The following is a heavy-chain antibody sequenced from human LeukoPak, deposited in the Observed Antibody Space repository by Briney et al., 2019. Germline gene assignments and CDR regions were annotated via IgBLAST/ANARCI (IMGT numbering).Heavy chain of an antibody. CDR2: ISSSSYI. Sequence: PGGSLRLSCAASGFTFSSYSMNWVRQAPGKGLEWVSSISSSSYIYYADSVTGRFTISRDNAKNSLYLQMNSLRAEDTAVYYRARDGYYYDSSGLLDYWGQGTLVTVSS. D-gene: IGHD3-22*01. CDR1: GFTFSSYS. CDR3: ARDGYYYDSSGLLDY. J-gene: IGHJ4*02. V-gene: IGHV3-21*01.